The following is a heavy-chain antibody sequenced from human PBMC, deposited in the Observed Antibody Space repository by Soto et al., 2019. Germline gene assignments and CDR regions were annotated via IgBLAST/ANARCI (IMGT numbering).Heavy chain of an antibody. D-gene: IGHD2-15*01. CDR2: ITADGGA. CDR1: GFTFRGHA. J-gene: IGHJ3*02. V-gene: IGHV3-23*01. CDR3: APHVSCAGGSCQYDAFAI. Sequence: EVRVLESGGALVQPGGSLRLSCEGSGFTFRGHAMTWIRQAPGKGLEWVSTITADGGAYYADSVKGRFAMSRDASERTLYLQMNSLGVEDTAAYYCAPHVSCAGGSCQYDAFAIRGQGTVVTVSS.